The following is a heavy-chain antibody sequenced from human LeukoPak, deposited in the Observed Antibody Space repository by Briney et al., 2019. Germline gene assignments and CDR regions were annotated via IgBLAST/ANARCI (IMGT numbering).Heavy chain of an antibody. D-gene: IGHD1-26*01. CDR3: AKGRWEMATSPLDY. V-gene: IGHV3-23*01. Sequence: GRSLRLSCAASGFTFSSYAMSWVRQAPGKGLEWVSAISGSGGSTYYADSVKGRFTISRDNSKNTLYLQMNSLRAEDTAVYYCAKGRWEMATSPLDYWGQGTLVTVSS. CDR1: GFTFSSYA. J-gene: IGHJ4*02. CDR2: ISGSGGST.